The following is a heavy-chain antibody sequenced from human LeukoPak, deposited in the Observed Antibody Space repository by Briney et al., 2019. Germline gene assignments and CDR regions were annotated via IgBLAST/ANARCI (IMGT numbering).Heavy chain of an antibody. CDR2: IYSGGTT. CDR3: AKADCGDSGCHVKDF. J-gene: IGHJ4*02. CDR1: GFTVSSNY. Sequence: EPGGSLRLSCAASGFTVSSNYMSWVRQAPGKGLEWVSVIYSGGTTYYADSVKGRFTISRDNSRNILFLQMHSLRVEDTAIFYCAKADCGDSGCHVKDFWGQGTLVTVSS. V-gene: IGHV3-53*01. D-gene: IGHD2-21*01.